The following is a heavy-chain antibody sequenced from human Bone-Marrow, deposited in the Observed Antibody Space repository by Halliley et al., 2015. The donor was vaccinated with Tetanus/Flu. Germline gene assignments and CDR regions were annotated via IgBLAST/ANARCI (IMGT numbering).Heavy chain of an antibody. CDR2: IFWIGDE. V-gene: IGHV2-5*01. Sequence: LEWLAVIFWIGDERYNPSLKNRLTIDKDASKNHVVLTMTNVDPVDTATYYCVHSTLRSETFDIWGQGTVVTVSS. D-gene: IGHD2-21*02. J-gene: IGHJ3*02. CDR3: VHSTLRSETFDI.